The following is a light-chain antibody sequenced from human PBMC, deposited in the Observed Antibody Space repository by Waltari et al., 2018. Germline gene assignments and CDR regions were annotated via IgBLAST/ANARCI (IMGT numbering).Light chain of an antibody. CDR1: SSDVGNYNL. V-gene: IGLV2-23*02. CDR3: CSYAGLGIYV. CDR2: EVT. J-gene: IGLJ1*01. Sequence: QSGLTQPASVSGSPGQSITISCTGTSSDVGNYNLVSWYQQYPGKAPKLMVYEVTKRTSGVAYRSSGSKSGNTASRTIYGLQSEDEADYYCCSYAGLGIYVFGTGTKVTVL.